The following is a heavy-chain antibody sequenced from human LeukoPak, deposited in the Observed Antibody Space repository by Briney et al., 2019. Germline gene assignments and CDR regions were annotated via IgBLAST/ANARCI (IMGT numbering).Heavy chain of an antibody. CDR3: ARDSTAAAAHFDY. Sequence: GRSPRLSCAASGFTFSTYGMHWVRQAPGKGLEWVAVIWYDGSNKYYADSVKGRFTISRDNSKNTLYLQMNSLRAEDTAVYYCARDSTAAAAHFDYWGQGTLVTVSS. CDR1: GFTFSTYG. J-gene: IGHJ4*02. V-gene: IGHV3-33*01. D-gene: IGHD6-13*01. CDR2: IWYDGSNK.